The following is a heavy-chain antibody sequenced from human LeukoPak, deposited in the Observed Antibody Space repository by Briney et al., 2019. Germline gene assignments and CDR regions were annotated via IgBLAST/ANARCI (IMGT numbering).Heavy chain of an antibody. CDR3: AGVGATLYYYYGMYV. CDR1: GFTFSDYY. D-gene: IGHD1-26*01. V-gene: IGHV3-11*01. CDR2: ISSSGSTI. Sequence: GGSLRLSCAASGFTFSDYYMSWIRQAPGKGLEWVSYISSSGSTIYYADSAKGRFTISRDNAKNSLYLQMNSLRAEDTAVYYCAGVGATLYYYYGMYVWGQGSTVTVSS. J-gene: IGHJ6*02.